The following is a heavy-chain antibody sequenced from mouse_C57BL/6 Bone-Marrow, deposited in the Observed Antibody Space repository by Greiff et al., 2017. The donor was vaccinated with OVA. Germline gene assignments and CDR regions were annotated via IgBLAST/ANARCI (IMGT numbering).Heavy chain of an antibody. CDR1: GFSFTSYG. D-gene: IGHD2-12*01. J-gene: IGHJ2*01. CDR3: ARYTNY. V-gene: IGHV2-2*01. Sequence: QVQLKESGPGLVQPSQCLNITCTVSGFSFTSYGVHWVRRSPGKGLEWLGVIWSGGSTDYNAAFITRLIISKDNSKSHVSVKTDSLQADDTAIYYCARYTNYWGQGTTLTVSS. CDR2: IWSGGST.